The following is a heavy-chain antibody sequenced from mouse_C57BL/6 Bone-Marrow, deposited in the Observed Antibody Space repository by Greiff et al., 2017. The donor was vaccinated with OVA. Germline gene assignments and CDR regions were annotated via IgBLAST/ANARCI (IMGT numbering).Heavy chain of an antibody. D-gene: IGHD1-1*01. V-gene: IGHV1-72*01. CDR1: GYTFTSYW. CDR3: ARAGILRSRGYYAMDY. Sequence: QVQLQQPGAELVKPGASVKLSCKASGYTFTSYWMHWVKQRPGRGLEWIGRIDPNSGGTKYNEKFKSKATLTVDKPSSTAYMQLSSLTSEDSAVYDCARAGILRSRGYYAMDYWGQGTSVTVSS. J-gene: IGHJ4*01. CDR2: IDPNSGGT.